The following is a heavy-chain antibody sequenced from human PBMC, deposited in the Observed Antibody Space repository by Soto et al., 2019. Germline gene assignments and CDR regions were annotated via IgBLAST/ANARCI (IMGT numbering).Heavy chain of an antibody. V-gene: IGHV1-3*01. CDR2: INAGNGNT. J-gene: IGHJ6*02. D-gene: IGHD3-22*01. Sequence: ASVKYSCNASGYTFTSYAMHWVRQAPGQRLEWMGWINAGNGNTKYSQKFQGRVTITRDTSASTAYMELSSLRSEDTAVYYCARADSSGYYYSWYYYGMDVWGQGTTVTAP. CDR1: GYTFTSYA. CDR3: ARADSSGYYYSWYYYGMDV.